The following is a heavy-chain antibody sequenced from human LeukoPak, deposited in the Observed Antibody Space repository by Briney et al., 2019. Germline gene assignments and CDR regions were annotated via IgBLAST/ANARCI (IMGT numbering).Heavy chain of an antibody. Sequence: GGSLRLSCAASGFTFNNYALTWVRQAPGEGLAWASTISATGAGTYYADSVKGRFTISRDNAKNSLYLQMNSLRAEDTALYYCAKGVTYYYDSSGFLPDFDYWGQGTLVTVSS. V-gene: IGHV3-23*01. CDR2: ISATGAGT. CDR3: AKGVTYYYDSSGFLPDFDY. J-gene: IGHJ4*02. D-gene: IGHD3-22*01. CDR1: GFTFNNYA.